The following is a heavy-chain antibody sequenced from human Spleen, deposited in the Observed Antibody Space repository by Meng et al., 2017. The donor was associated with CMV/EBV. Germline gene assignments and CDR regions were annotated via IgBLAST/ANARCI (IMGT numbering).Heavy chain of an antibody. CDR2: VNPNSGGT. D-gene: IGHD1-26*01. V-gene: IGHV1-2*02. CDR1: GYTFTGYY. J-gene: IGHJ4*02. CDR3: ARAGVGAASAFDY. Sequence: KASGYTFTGYYMHWLRQAPGEGLEWMGWVNPNSGGTNYAQNFQGRVTMTRDTSINTVYMELSSLRSDDTAVYYCARAGVGAASAFDYWGQGTLVTVSS.